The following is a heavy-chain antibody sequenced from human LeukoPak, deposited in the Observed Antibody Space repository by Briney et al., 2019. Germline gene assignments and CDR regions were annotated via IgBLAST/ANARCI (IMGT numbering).Heavy chain of an antibody. CDR3: ARVDSGSACAS. J-gene: IGHJ1*01. Sequence: GGSLRLSCAASGFTLSSYSMHWVRQAPGKGLEFVSAISKNGRNTYYGNSMKGRFAISRDISKNTLYLQMGSLRPEDMAVYYCARVDSGSACASWGQGILVTVSS. CDR1: GFTLSSYS. CDR2: ISKNGRNT. D-gene: IGHD6-19*01. V-gene: IGHV3-64*01.